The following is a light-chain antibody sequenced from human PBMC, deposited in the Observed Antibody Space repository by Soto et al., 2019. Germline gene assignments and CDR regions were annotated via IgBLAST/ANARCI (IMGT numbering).Light chain of an antibody. CDR3: EQYEIRTWT. CDR1: QTISSGF. CDR2: GAS. Sequence: ENVRTQCPGMLYLSPGDRATLSCRASQTISSGFLAWYQQKVGQAPRLLIYGASTRATGFPARFSGSGAGADFTRTIRSLQSEYFAVEHREQYEIRTWTFG. V-gene: IGKV3D-7*01. J-gene: IGKJ3*01.